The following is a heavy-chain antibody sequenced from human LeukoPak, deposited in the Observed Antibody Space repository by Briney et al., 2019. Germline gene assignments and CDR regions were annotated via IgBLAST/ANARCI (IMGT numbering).Heavy chain of an antibody. CDR1: GFTFSSYG. CDR2: IWYDGSNK. V-gene: IGHV3-33*06. Sequence: GGSLRLSCAASGFTFSSYGMHWVRQAPGKGLEWVAVIWYDGSNKYYADSVKGRFTISRDNSKNTLYLQMNSLRAEDTAVYYCAKRGSMVRGVIISHFDYWGQGTLVTVSS. J-gene: IGHJ4*02. CDR3: AKRGSMVRGVIISHFDY. D-gene: IGHD3-10*01.